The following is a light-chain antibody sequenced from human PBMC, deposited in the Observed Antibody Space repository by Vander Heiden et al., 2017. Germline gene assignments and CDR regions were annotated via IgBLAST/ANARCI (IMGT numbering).Light chain of an antibody. V-gene: IGKV3-15*01. CDR1: QSVSSS. CDR3: QQYNNWPLT. Sequence: ETVMTQSPATLSVSPGERATLSCRASQSVSSSLAWYQQKPGQAPRLLFYGASSRATGVPARFSGSGSGTEFTLTISSLQSEDFAVYYCQQYNNWPLTFGGGTKVEIK. CDR2: GAS. J-gene: IGKJ4*01.